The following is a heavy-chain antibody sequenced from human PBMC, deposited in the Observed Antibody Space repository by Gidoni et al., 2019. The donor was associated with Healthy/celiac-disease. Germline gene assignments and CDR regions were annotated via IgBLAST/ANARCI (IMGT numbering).Heavy chain of an antibody. CDR3: AKAFYSSGWYLFDY. J-gene: IGHJ4*02. D-gene: IGHD6-19*01. CDR1: GFPFSSYG. V-gene: IGHV3-30*18. CDR2: ISYDGSNK. Sequence: QVQLVESGGGVVQPGRSLRLSCAASGFPFSSYGMHWVRQAPGKGLEWVAVISYDGSNKYYADSVKGRFTISRDNSKNTLYLQMNSLRAEDTAVYYCAKAFYSSGWYLFDYWGQGTLVTVSS.